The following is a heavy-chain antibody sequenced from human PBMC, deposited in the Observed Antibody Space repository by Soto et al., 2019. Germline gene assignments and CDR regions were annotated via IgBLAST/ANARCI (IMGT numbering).Heavy chain of an antibody. CDR1: GFTFSDYA. J-gene: IGHJ6*02. Sequence: GGSLRLSCEASGFTFSDYAMHWVRQAPGKGLQWVAVISSDGSDTYYADSVKGRFAISRDNSKNTLYLEVNSLRAEDTAVHYCARGVQLWSGMDVWGQGTTVTVSS. CDR3: ARGVQLWSGMDV. D-gene: IGHD2-21*01. V-gene: IGHV3-30*09. CDR2: ISSDGSDT.